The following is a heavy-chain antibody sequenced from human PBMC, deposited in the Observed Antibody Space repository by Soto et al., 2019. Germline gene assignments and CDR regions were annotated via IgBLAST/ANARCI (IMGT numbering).Heavy chain of an antibody. Sequence: EVQLLASGGGLVQPGGSLRVSCTASGFTFSNYAMSWVRQAPGKGLEWVSAISSRSGGTTYYADSVKGRFTSSRDNAKNTLYLQMNSLRAEDTAVYYCAKYYYDSADSRGSLDIWGQGTVVTVSS. J-gene: IGHJ3*02. CDR2: ISSRSGGTT. CDR1: GFTFSNYA. D-gene: IGHD3-22*01. V-gene: IGHV3-23*01. CDR3: AKYYYDSADSRGSLDI.